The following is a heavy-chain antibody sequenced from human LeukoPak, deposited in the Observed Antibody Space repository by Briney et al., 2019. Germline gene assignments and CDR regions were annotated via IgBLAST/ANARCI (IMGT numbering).Heavy chain of an antibody. D-gene: IGHD3-22*01. CDR2: ISSSGSTI. J-gene: IGHJ4*02. V-gene: IGHV3-48*03. Sequence: PGGSLRLSCAASGFTFSSYEMNWVRQAPGKGLEWVSYISSSGSTIYYADSVKGRFTISRDNAKNSLYLQMNSLRAEDTAVYYCARDHPGGIVTGFDYWGQGTLVTVPS. CDR1: GFTFSSYE. CDR3: ARDHPGGIVTGFDY.